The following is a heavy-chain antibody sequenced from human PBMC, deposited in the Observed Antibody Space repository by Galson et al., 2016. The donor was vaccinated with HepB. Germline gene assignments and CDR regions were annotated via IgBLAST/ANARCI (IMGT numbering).Heavy chain of an antibody. CDR3: ARYNGWYDY. J-gene: IGHJ4*02. V-gene: IGHV1-3*01. CDR1: GYIFTTYA. D-gene: IGHD6-19*01. CDR2: INGDKDNT. Sequence: SVKVSCKASGYIFTTYAIHGVRQAPGQRLEWMGWINGDKDNTKYSQNFQGRVTITKDTSASTVYMELSSPTSEDTAVYYCARYNGWYDYWGQGTLVTVSS.